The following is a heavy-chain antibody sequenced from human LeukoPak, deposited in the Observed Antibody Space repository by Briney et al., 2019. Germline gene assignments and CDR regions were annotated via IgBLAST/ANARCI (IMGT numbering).Heavy chain of an antibody. CDR2: IKSKTDGGTT. J-gene: IGHJ4*02. V-gene: IGHV3-15*01. Sequence: PGGSLRPSCAASGCTFSNAWMSWVRRAPGKGLEWVGRIKSKTDGGTTDYAAPVKGRFTISRDDSKNTLYLQMNSLKTEDTAVYYCTYNFCSGYLSDYWGQGTLVTVSS. D-gene: IGHD3-3*01. CDR3: TYNFCSGYLSDY. CDR1: GCTFSNAW.